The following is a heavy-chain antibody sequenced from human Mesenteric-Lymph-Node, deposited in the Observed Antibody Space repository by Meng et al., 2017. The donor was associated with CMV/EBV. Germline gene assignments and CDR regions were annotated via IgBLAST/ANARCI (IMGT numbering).Heavy chain of an antibody. Sequence: SVKVSCKASGGTFRSYAISWVRQAPGQGLEWMGGIIPLFGTANYAQKFQGRVTITTDDSTSTAYMELNSLRSDDTAVYYCAREPLSAPGVFDYWGQGTLVTVSS. V-gene: IGHV1-69*05. CDR3: AREPLSAPGVFDY. J-gene: IGHJ4*02. CDR1: GGTFRSYA. CDR2: IIPLFGTA. D-gene: IGHD3-10*01.